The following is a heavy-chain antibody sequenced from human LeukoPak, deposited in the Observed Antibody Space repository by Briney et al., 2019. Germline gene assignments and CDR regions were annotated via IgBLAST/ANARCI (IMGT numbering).Heavy chain of an antibody. V-gene: IGHV1-18*01. D-gene: IGHD3-10*01. CDR1: GYTFTSYG. CDR3: ARVPLRFGELLYNWFDP. Sequence: GASVKVSCKASGYTFTSYGISWVRQAPGQGLVWMGWISAYNGNTNYAQKLQGRVTMTTDTSTSTAYMELRSLRSDDTAVYYCARVPLRFGELLYNWFDPWGQGTLVTVSS. J-gene: IGHJ5*02. CDR2: ISAYNGNT.